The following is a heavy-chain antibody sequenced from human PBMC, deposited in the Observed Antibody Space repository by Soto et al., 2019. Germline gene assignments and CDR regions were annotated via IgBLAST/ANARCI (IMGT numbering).Heavy chain of an antibody. J-gene: IGHJ4*02. CDR1: GFTFSSYW. CDR3: ASWLKTSGWYVLLEGSFDY. Sequence: EVQLVESGGGLVQPGGSLRLSCAASGFTFSSYWMTWVRQAPGKGLEWVANIKQDGSAKYYVDSVKGRFTISRDNAKNSLYLQMNNLRAEDTAVYYCASWLKTSGWYVLLEGSFDYWGQGTLVTVSS. V-gene: IGHV3-7*01. CDR2: IKQDGSAK. D-gene: IGHD6-19*01.